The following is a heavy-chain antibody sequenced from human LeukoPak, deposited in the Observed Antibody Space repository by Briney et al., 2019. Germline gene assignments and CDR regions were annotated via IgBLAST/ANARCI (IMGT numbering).Heavy chain of an antibody. D-gene: IGHD3-3*01. CDR1: GGSISSGDYY. V-gene: IGHV4-61*02. J-gene: IGHJ5*02. Sequence: SQTLSLTCTVSGGSISSGDYYWSWIRQPAGKGLEWIGRIYTSGSTNYNPSLKSRVTMSVDTSKNQFSLKLTSVPAADTAVYYCARSSNDFWSGYYDLNWFDPWGQGTLVTVSS. CDR2: IYTSGST. CDR3: ARSSNDFWSGYYDLNWFDP.